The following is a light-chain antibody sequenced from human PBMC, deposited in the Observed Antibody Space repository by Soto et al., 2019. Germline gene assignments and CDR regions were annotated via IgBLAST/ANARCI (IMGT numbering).Light chain of an antibody. CDR2: KAS. CDR1: QNIDTW. J-gene: IGKJ1*01. CDR3: QQYINRWT. V-gene: IGKV1-5*03. Sequence: DIQMTQSPSPLSASVGDRVTITCRASQNIDTWLAWYQQKPGKAPKLMIYKASSLEGGVPSRFSGSGSGTEFTLTISSLQSDDFATYYCQQYINRWTFGEGTEVEIK.